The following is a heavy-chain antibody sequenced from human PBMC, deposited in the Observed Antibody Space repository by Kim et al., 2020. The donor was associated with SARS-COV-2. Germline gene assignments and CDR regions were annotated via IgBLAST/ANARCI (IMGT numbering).Heavy chain of an antibody. CDR3: ARKPTFMS. D-gene: IGHD3-10*02. V-gene: IGHV3-66*01. CDR1: GFTVSSNY. J-gene: IGHJ5*02. Sequence: GGSLRLSCAASGFTVSSNYMSLVRQAPGKGLEWVSVIYSGGITYYADSVKGRFTISRDNSKNTLYLQMNSLRAEDTAVYYCARKPTFMSWVQGTLCTASS. CDR2: IYSGGIT.